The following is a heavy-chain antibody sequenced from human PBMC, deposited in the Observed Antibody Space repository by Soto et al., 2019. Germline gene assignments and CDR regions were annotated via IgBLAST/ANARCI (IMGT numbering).Heavy chain of an antibody. CDR1: GGSFSGYY. CDR3: ARGRDHNWLDP. J-gene: IGHJ5*02. V-gene: IGHV4-34*01. Sequence: QVQLQQWGAGLLKPSETLSLTCAVYGGSFSGYYWSWIRQPPGKGLEWIGEINHSGSTNYNPSLKSRVTISVDTSKNQFSLKLSSVTAADTAVYYCARGRDHNWLDPWGQGTLVTVSS. CDR2: INHSGST.